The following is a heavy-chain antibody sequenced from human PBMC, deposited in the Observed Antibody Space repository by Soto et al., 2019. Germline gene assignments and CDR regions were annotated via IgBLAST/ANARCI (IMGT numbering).Heavy chain of an antibody. V-gene: IGHV4-61*01. CDR2: MSYSGSA. Sequence: QVQLQESGPGLVKVSETLSLTCTVSGGSVTTGSYYWTWIRQPPGKGLEWVGYMSYSGSANYNPSLKSRVTISVDTYKTQFSLKLSSVIAADTAVYYCARAYYFGSGRGRSMDVWGQGITVTVSS. CDR3: ARAYYFGSGRGRSMDV. CDR1: GGSVTTGSYY. J-gene: IGHJ6*02. D-gene: IGHD3-10*01.